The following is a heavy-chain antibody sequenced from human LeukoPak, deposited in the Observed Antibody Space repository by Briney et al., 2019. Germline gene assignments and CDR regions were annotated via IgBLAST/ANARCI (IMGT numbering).Heavy chain of an antibody. CDR3: ARVGSSWYWDDY. J-gene: IGHJ4*02. CDR2: ISHGETT. D-gene: IGHD6-13*01. Sequence: SETLSLTCAVSDYSVTSAYYWGWIRQFPGKELEWIGSISHGETTYYNPSLESRVTISVDPSKNQFSLRLTSVTAADTAVYYCARVGSSWYWDDYWGQGTLVTVSS. V-gene: IGHV4-38-2*01. CDR1: DYSVTSAYY.